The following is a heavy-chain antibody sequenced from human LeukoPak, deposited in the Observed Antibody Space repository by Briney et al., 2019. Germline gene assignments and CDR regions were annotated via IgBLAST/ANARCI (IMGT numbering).Heavy chain of an antibody. CDR1: GISFSSYA. J-gene: IGHJ4*02. CDR2: ISYDGSNK. Sequence: GGSLRLSCTASGISFSSYAMHWVRQAPGKGLEWVAVISYDGSNKYYADSVKGRFTISRDNSKNTLYLQMNSLRAEDTAVYYCASSAAGSSFDYWGQGTLVTVSS. V-gene: IGHV3-30*04. D-gene: IGHD6-13*01. CDR3: ASSAAGSSFDY.